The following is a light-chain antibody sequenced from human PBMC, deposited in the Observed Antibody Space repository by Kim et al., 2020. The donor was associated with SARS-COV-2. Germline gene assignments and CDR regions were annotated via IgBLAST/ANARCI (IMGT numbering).Light chain of an antibody. CDR1: SSNIGSNT. J-gene: IGLJ3*02. V-gene: IGLV1-44*01. Sequence: QSVLTQPPSASGTPGQTVTISCSGSSSNIGSNTVNWYQQLPGTAPKLLIYSNNKRPSGVPDRFSGSKSGTSASLAISGLQSADEADYYYAAWDDSLNGWVFGGGTQLTVL. CDR3: AAWDDSLNGWV. CDR2: SNN.